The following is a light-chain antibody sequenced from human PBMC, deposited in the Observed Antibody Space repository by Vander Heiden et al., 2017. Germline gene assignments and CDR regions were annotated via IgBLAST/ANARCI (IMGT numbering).Light chain of an antibody. CDR2: EVN. CDR1: SSDVGDFNY. Sequence: QSALTQPPSASGSPGLSVTISCTGTSSDVGDFNYVSWYQQHPGKVPKLMIYEVNKRPSGVPDRFSGSKSGNTASLTVSGLQAEDEADYYCSSYAGSSYFGVLVGGGTKLTVL. CDR3: SSYAGSSYFGVL. J-gene: IGLJ2*01. V-gene: IGLV2-8*01.